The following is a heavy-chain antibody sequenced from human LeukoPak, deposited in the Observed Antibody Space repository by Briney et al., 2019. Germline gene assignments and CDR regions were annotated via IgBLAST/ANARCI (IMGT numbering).Heavy chain of an antibody. CDR2: ISGSGGST. CDR1: GFTFSSYA. J-gene: IGHJ6*02. CDR3: AKDQVGSRYCSSTSCPLDV. V-gene: IGHV3-23*01. D-gene: IGHD2-2*01. Sequence: GESLRLSCAASGFTFSSYAMSWVRQAPGKGLEWVSAISGSGGSTYYADSVKGRFTISRDNSKNTLYLQMNSLRAEDTAVYYCAKDQVGSRYCSSTSCPLDVWGQGTTVTVSS.